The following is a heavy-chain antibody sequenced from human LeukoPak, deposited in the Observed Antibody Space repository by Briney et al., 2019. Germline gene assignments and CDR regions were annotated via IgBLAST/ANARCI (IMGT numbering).Heavy chain of an antibody. CDR3: ARGLIDAPIVSAD. Sequence: GGSLRLSCAASGFTFSNYGMLWVRQAPGKGLEWVAVIWYDGSNKYYADSVKGRFTISRDNSKNTLYLQMTSLRAEATAVYYCARGLIDAPIVSADWGQGTLVTVSS. J-gene: IGHJ4*02. V-gene: IGHV3-33*01. D-gene: IGHD2/OR15-2a*01. CDR2: IWYDGSNK. CDR1: GFTFSNYG.